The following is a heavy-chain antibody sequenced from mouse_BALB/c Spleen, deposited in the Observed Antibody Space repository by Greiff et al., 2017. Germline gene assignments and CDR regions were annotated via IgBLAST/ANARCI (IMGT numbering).Heavy chain of an antibody. CDR1: GFAFSSYD. V-gene: IGHV5-12-1*01. CDR2: ISSGGGST. CDR3: ARRDGSSSLFAY. J-gene: IGHJ3*01. Sequence: DVHLVESGGGLVKPGGSLKLSCAASGFAFSSYDMSWVRQTPEKRLAWVAYISSGGGSTYYPDTVKGRFTISRDNAKNTLYLQMSSLKSEDTAMYYCARRDGSSSLFAYWGQGTLVTVSA. D-gene: IGHD1-1*01.